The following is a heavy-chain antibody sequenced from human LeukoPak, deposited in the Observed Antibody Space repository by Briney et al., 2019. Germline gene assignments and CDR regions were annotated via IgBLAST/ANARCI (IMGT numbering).Heavy chain of an antibody. CDR1: GFTFSSYG. V-gene: IGHV3-33*06. Sequence: GGSLRLSCAASGFTFSSYGMHWVRQAPGKGLEWVAVIWYDGSNKYYADSVKGRFTISRDNSKNTLYLQMNSLRAEDTAVYYCVKDSGSYYNPSNWFDPWGQGTLVTVSS. J-gene: IGHJ5*02. CDR2: IWYDGSNK. D-gene: IGHD1-26*01. CDR3: VKDSGSYYNPSNWFDP.